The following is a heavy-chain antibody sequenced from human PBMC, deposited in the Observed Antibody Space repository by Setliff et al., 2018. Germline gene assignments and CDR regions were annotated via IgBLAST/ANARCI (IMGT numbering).Heavy chain of an antibody. CDR2: INPHGSEK. D-gene: IGHD3-10*01. CDR1: GLSYSNYW. Sequence: SLRLSCTASGLSYSNYWVSWVRQAPGKGLEWLASINPHGSEKYYADSVKGRFTISRDNAKNSLSLQMNNLRSEDTAVYYCFGAGTCSYWGQGTLVTVSS. V-gene: IGHV3-7*01. J-gene: IGHJ4*02. CDR3: FGAGTCSY.